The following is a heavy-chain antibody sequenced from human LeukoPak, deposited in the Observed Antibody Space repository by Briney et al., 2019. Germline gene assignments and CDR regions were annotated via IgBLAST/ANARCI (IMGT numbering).Heavy chain of an antibody. D-gene: IGHD4-17*01. V-gene: IGHV4-4*07. CDR2: IYTSGST. J-gene: IGHJ2*01. Sequence: SETLSLTCTVSGASINNYYWSWIRQPAGKGLEWIGRIYTSGSTNYNPSLKSRVTISVDTSKNQFSLNLSSVTAADTAVYYCARPGGDYEHFDLWGRGTLVTVSS. CDR3: ARPGGDYEHFDL. CDR1: GASINNYY.